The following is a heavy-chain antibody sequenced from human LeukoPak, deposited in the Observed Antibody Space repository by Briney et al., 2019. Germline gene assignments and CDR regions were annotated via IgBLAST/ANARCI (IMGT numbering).Heavy chain of an antibody. D-gene: IGHD2-21*01. CDR3: ARDIPQESRYYYYYYMDV. V-gene: IGHV1-8*01. CDR1: GYTFTSYD. CDR2: MNPNSGNT. J-gene: IGHJ6*03. Sequence: GASVKVSCKASGYTFTSYDINWVRQATGQGLEWMGWMNPNSGNTGYAQKFQGRVTMTRNTSISTAYMELSSLRSEDTAVYYCARDIPQESRYYYYYYMDVWGKGTTVTVSS.